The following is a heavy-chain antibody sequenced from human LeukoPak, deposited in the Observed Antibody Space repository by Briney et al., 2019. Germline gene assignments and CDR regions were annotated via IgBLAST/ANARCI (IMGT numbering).Heavy chain of an antibody. Sequence: PSETLSLTCTVSGGFITSYYWSWIRQPPGKGLECILYIYYRGGHNYNPSLKSRVTISVDTPKNQFSLKWSSLTAATTAVYYCALDRHSSCWYYFDYCGQGTLVTASS. V-gene: IGHV4-59*01. CDR2: IYYRGGH. D-gene: IGHD6-19*01. CDR3: ALDRHSSCWYYFDY. CDR1: GGFITSYY. J-gene: IGHJ4*01.